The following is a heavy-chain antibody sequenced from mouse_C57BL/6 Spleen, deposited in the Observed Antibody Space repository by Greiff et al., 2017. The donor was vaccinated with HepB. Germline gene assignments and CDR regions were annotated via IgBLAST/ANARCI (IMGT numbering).Heavy chain of an antibody. V-gene: IGHV5-12*01. CDR2: ISNGGGST. D-gene: IGHD3-1*01. Sequence: EVQLVESGGGLVQPGGSLKLSCAASGFTFSDYYMYWVRQTPEKRLEWVAYISNGGGSTYYPDTVKGRFTISRDNAKNTLYLQMSRLKSEDTAMYYCARHRGYYLDYWGQCTTLTVSS. CDR3: ARHRGYYLDY. CDR1: GFTFSDYY. J-gene: IGHJ2*01.